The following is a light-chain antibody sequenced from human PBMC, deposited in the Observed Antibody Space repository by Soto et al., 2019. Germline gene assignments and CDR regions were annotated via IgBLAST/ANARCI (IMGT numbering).Light chain of an antibody. CDR1: QSVSSN. CDR3: QQYSDWPQT. J-gene: IGKJ1*01. CDR2: GAS. V-gene: IGKV3-15*01. Sequence: EIVLTQSPGALSLSPGERATLSCRASQSVSSNLAWYQQKPGQAPRLLIYGASTRATGIPARFSGSGSGTEFTLTISGLQSEDLAVYYCQQYSDWPQTFGQGTKVDIK.